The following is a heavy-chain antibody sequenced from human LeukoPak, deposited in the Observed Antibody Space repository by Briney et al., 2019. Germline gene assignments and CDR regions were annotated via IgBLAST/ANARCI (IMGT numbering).Heavy chain of an antibody. V-gene: IGHV4-4*07. CDR2: IYTSGST. D-gene: IGHD3-10*01. CDR1: GGSISSYY. J-gene: IGHJ5*02. Sequence: SETLSLTCTVSGGSISSYYWSWIRQPAGKGLEWIGRIYTSGSTNYNPSLKSRVTMSVDTSKNQFSLKLSSVTAADTAVYYCARAWVRGVVSDRNTWFDPWGQGTLVTVSS. CDR3: ARAWVRGVVSDRNTWFDP.